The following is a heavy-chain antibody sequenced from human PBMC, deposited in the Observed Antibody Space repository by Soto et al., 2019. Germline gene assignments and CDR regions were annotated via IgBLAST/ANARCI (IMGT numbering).Heavy chain of an antibody. V-gene: IGHV4-59*08. CDR2: TDYSGNT. D-gene: IGHD6-19*01. CDR3: ARAVGDPLYYLDY. CDR1: SDSISSYY. Sequence: QVQLQESGPGLVRPSETLSLTCTVSSDSISSYYWIWIRQSPGKGLEGIGYTDYSGNTNYNPSLKSRGTISGDTSKNQFSLRLSSVTAADTAVYYCARAVGDPLYYLDYWGQGTLVTVSS. J-gene: IGHJ4*02.